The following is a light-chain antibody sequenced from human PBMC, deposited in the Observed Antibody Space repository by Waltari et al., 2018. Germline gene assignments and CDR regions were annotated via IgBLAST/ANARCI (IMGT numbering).Light chain of an antibody. V-gene: IGKV3-11*01. J-gene: IGKJ4*01. CDR3: QQRSNWPPSPT. CDR2: ESS. Sequence: EIVLTQSPATLSLSPGERATLSCRARHSVSSYLAWYQQKPGQAPRLLIYESSNRATGIPARFRGSGSGTDFTLTISSLEPEDFAVYYCQQRSNWPPSPTFGGGTKVEIK. CDR1: HSVSSY.